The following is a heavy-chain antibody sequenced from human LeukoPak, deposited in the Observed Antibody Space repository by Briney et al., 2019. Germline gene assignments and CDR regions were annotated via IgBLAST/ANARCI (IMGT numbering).Heavy chain of an antibody. CDR3: AKGSYGSGSLFYFDH. CDR2: ISYDGSNK. D-gene: IGHD3-10*01. CDR1: RFTFRNYG. J-gene: IGHJ4*02. Sequence: GGSLRLSCAASRFTFRNYGMHWVRQAPGKGLEWVAVISYDGSNKYYADSVKGRFTISRDNSKNTLYLQMNSLRAKDTAVYYCAKGSYGSGSLFYFDHWGQGTLVTVSS. V-gene: IGHV3-30*18.